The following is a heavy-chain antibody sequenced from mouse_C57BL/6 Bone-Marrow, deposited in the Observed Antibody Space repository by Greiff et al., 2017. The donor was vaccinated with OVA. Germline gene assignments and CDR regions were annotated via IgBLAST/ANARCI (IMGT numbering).Heavy chain of an antibody. CDR3: AIAYYYGSSPSYWYCDV. CDR1: GFTFSDYG. J-gene: IGHJ1*03. V-gene: IGHV5-17*01. D-gene: IGHD1-1*01. Sequence: EVQGVESGGGLVKPGGSLKLSCAASGFTFSDYGMHWVRQAPEQGLEWVAYISSGSSTIYYADTVKGRFTISRDNATNTLFLQMTSLRSEDTAMYYCAIAYYYGSSPSYWYCDVWGTGTTVTVSS. CDR2: ISSGSSTI.